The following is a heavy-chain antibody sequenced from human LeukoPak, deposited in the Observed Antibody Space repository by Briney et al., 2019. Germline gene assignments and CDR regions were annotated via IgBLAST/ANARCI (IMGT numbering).Heavy chain of an antibody. V-gene: IGHV3-53*01. Sequence: GRSLRLSCAASGFTVSSNYMSWVRQAPGKGLEWVSVIYSGGSTYYADSVKGRFTISRDNSKNTLYLQMNSLRAEDTAVYYCARWFIGYGDYYFDYWGQGTLVTVSS. CDR1: GFTVSSNY. J-gene: IGHJ4*02. D-gene: IGHD4-17*01. CDR2: IYSGGST. CDR3: ARWFIGYGDYYFDY.